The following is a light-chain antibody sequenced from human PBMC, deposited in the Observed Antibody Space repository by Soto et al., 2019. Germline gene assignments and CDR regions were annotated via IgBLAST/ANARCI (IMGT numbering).Light chain of an antibody. Sequence: EIVLTQSPGTLSLSPGERATLSCRASQSVSSSYLAWYQQKPGQAPRLLIYGASSRATGIPDRFSGSGSGTDFTLTISRLEPEDFAVYFCQRHTSSPWTFGQGTKVDIK. CDR3: QRHTSSPWT. V-gene: IGKV3-20*01. CDR2: GAS. J-gene: IGKJ1*01. CDR1: QSVSSSY.